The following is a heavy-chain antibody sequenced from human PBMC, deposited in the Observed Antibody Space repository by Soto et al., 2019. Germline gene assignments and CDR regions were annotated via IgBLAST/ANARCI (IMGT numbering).Heavy chain of an antibody. CDR1: GCTFTGYY. V-gene: IGHV1-2*02. J-gene: IGHJ4*02. Sequence: ASVPVSCQASGCTFTGYYMHWVRQAPGQGVEGMGWINPNSGGTNYAQKFQGRVTMTRDTSISTDYMELSRLRSDDTAVYYCARGEGDYDSSAPFDYWGQGTLVTVSS. CDR2: INPNSGGT. CDR3: ARGEGDYDSSAPFDY. D-gene: IGHD3-22*01.